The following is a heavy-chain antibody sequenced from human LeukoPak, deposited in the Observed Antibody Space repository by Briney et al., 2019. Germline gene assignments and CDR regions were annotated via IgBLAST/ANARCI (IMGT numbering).Heavy chain of an antibody. Sequence: ASVKVSCKASGYTFINNDINWVRQAPGQGLEWMAWIDPKNGNRGYAQNFQGRVTMTTDTSVSTAYMELSSLRSEDTAVYYCARSHTRKGFCGGGRCYPAVWWFDPWGQGTLVTVSS. CDR2: IDPKNGNR. CDR3: ARSHTRKGFCGGGRCYPAVWWFDP. CDR1: GYTFINND. J-gene: IGHJ5*02. V-gene: IGHV1-8*01. D-gene: IGHD2-15*01.